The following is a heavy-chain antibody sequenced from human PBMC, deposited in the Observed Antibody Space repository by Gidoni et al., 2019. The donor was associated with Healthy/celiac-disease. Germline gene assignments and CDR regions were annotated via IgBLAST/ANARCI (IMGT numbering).Heavy chain of an antibody. CDR1: GFTFSSYA. Sequence: EVQLLESGGGLVQPGGPLRLLCAASGFTFSSYAMSWVRQAPGKGLEWVSAISGSGGSTYYADSVKGRFTISRDNSKNTLYLQMNSLRAEDTAVYYCAKAVGDYLAADAFDIWGQGTMVTVSS. CDR3: AKAVGDYLAADAFDI. J-gene: IGHJ3*02. V-gene: IGHV3-23*01. D-gene: IGHD4-17*01. CDR2: ISGSGGST.